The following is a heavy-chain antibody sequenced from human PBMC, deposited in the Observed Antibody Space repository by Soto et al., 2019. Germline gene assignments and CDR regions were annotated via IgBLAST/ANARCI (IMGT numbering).Heavy chain of an antibody. CDR2: IYYSGST. V-gene: IGHV4-39*01. CDR3: ACIFSGGYGYGFYYYGMDV. D-gene: IGHD5-18*01. J-gene: IGHJ6*02. Sequence: ETLSLTCTVSGGSTSSSSYYWGWIRQPPGKGLEWIGSIYYSGSTYYNPSLKSRVTISVDTSKNQFSLKLSSVTAADTAVYYCACIFSGGYGYGFYYYGMDVWGQGTTVTVSS. CDR1: GGSTSSSSYY.